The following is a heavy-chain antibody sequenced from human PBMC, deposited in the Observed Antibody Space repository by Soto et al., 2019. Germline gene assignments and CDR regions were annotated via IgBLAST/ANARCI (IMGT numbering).Heavy chain of an antibody. D-gene: IGHD1-26*01. CDR1: GFTFSSYG. CDR2: IWDDGSNK. CDR3: ARGSECELRGDCLDY. J-gene: IGHJ4*02. V-gene: IGHV3-33*01. Sequence: QVQLVESGGGVVQPGRSLRLSCAASGFTFSSYGMHWVRQAPGKGLEWVAVIWDDGSNKYYADSVKGRFTISRDNSKNTLYMQMNTLIAEKTAVYYCARGSECELRGDCLDYWGQGTLVTVSS.